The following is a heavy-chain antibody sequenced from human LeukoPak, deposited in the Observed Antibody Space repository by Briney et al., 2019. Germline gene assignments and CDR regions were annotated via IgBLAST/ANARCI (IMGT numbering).Heavy chain of an antibody. D-gene: IGHD2-21*02. CDR1: GGSISSYY. Sequence: PSETLSLTCTVSGGSISSYYWSWIRQPPGKGLEWIGYIYYSGSTNYNPSLKSRVTISVDTSKNQFSLKLSSVTAADTAVYYCARHIVVVTTIAPYYYYYGMDVWGQGTTVTVSS. J-gene: IGHJ6*02. V-gene: IGHV4-59*01. CDR3: ARHIVVVTTIAPYYYYYGMDV. CDR2: IYYSGST.